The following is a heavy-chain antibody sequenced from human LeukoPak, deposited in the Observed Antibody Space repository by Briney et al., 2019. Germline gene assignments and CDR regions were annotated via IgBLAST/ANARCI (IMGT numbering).Heavy chain of an antibody. CDR3: ARVFFDWGGDCWPPDAFDI. Sequence: SETLSLTCTVSGGSISSYYWSWIRQPPARGLEWIGYIYYSGSTNYNPSLNSRVTTSVDTSKNQFSLKLSSVTAADTAVYYCARVFFDWGGDCWPPDAFDIWGQGTMVTVSS. D-gene: IGHD2-21*01. J-gene: IGHJ3*02. V-gene: IGHV4-59*01. CDR1: GGSISSYY. CDR2: IYYSGST.